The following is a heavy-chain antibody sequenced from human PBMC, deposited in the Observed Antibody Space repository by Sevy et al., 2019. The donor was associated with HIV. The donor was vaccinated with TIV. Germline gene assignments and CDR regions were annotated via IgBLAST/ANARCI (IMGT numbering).Heavy chain of an antibody. J-gene: IGHJ3*02. CDR3: ARRLYGDYSDAFDI. CDR1: GGSISSSDYY. Sequence: SETLSLTCTVPGGSISSSDYYWSWIRQPPGKGLEWIGYISYSGNTYYSPSLKSRFTISGDTSQNQFSLKLSSVTAADTAVYYCARRLYGDYSDAFDIWGQGTVVTVSS. D-gene: IGHD4-17*01. V-gene: IGHV4-30-4*01. CDR2: ISYSGNT.